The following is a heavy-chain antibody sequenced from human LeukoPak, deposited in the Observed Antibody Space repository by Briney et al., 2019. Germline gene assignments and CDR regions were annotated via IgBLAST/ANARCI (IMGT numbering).Heavy chain of an antibody. CDR2: IYSGGST. CDR1: GFTVSSNY. V-gene: IGHV3-53*01. Sequence: PGGSLRLSCAASGFTVSSNYMSWVRQAPGKGLEWVSVIYSGGSTYYSDSVKGRFTIFRDNSKNTLYLQMNSLRAEDTAVYYCAREQKSIDAFDIWGQGTMVTVSS. CDR3: AREQKSIDAFDI. J-gene: IGHJ3*02. D-gene: IGHD6-6*01.